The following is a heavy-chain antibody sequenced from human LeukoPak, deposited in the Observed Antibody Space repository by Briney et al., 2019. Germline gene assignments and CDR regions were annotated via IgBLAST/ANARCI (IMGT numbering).Heavy chain of an antibody. CDR1: GGSISSSSYY. V-gene: IGHV4-39*01. CDR2: VYYGGNT. J-gene: IGHJ6*03. CDR3: ARQRADYFYHYLDV. Sequence: PSETLSLTCTVSGGSISSSSYYWDWVRQPPGKGREWIGNVYYGGNTFYNSSLESRVTISVDMSKNQFSLKLSSLTAADTAVYYCARQRADYFYHYLDVWGKGTSVTVSS.